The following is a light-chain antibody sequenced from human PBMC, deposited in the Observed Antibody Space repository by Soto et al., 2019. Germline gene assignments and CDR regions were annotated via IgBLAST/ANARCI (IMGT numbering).Light chain of an antibody. V-gene: IGKV3-20*01. CDR2: GAS. CDR3: QRYGSSYT. J-gene: IGKJ2*01. Sequence: EIVLTQSPGTLSLSPGERATLSCRASQSVSSGYLAWYQQKPGQAPRLLTYGASSRATGIPDRFSGSGSGTDFTLTISRLEPEDFAVYYCQRYGSSYTFGQGTKLEIK. CDR1: QSVSSGY.